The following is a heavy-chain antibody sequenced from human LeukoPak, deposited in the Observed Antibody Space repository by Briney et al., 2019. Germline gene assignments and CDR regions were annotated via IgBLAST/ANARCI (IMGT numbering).Heavy chain of an antibody. CDR1: GGSISSSSYY. D-gene: IGHD6-13*01. CDR2: IYYSGST. Sequence: SETLSLTCTVSGGSISSSSYYWGWIRQPPGKGLEWIGSIYYSGSTYYNPSLKSRVTISVDTSKNQFSLKLSSVTAADTAVYYCASSSGWYGYWGQGTLDTVSS. V-gene: IGHV4-39*01. J-gene: IGHJ4*02. CDR3: ASSSGWYGY.